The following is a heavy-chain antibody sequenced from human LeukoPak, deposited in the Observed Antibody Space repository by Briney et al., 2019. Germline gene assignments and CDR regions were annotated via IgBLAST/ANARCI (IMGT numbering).Heavy chain of an antibody. CDR2: TSYDGTDK. CDR1: GFTFSSYA. V-gene: IGHV3-30*04. Sequence: PGWSLRLSCAASGFTFSSYAMHWVRQAPGKGLEWVAVTSYDGTDKYYADSVKGRFTISRDNAKNSLYLQMNSLRAEDTAVYYCAELGITMIGGVWGKGTTVTISS. CDR3: AELGITMIGGV. J-gene: IGHJ6*04. D-gene: IGHD3-10*02.